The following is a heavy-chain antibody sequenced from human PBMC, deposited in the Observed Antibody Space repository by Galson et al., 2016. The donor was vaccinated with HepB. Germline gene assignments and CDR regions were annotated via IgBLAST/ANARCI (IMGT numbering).Heavy chain of an antibody. J-gene: IGHJ6*02. CDR1: GGSFSGYY. CDR2: IYHDGDT. V-gene: IGHV4-34*01. D-gene: IGHD4-17*01. Sequence: ETLSLTCVVYGGSFSGYYWSWIRQSPAKGLEWIGEIYHDGDTNYNPSLNSRLAISVDKPNNQFSLNLISVTAADTAVYYCARDPDPGDYDRRHYYYGMDVWGQGTTVTVSS. CDR3: ARDPDPGDYDRRHYYYGMDV.